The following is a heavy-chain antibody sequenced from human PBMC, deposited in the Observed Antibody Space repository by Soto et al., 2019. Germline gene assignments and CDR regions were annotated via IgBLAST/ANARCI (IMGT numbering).Heavy chain of an antibody. CDR1: GGTFSNYA. D-gene: IGHD3-16*01. CDR2: IIPIFGTA. V-gene: IGHV1-69*13. J-gene: IGHJ3*02. Sequence: SVKVCCNASGGTFSNYAISWVRQAPGQGLEWMGGIIPIFGTASYAQKFQGRVTITADESTSTAYMELSSLRSEDTAVYYCARSLTGADAFDIWGQGTMVTVSS. CDR3: ARSLTGADAFDI.